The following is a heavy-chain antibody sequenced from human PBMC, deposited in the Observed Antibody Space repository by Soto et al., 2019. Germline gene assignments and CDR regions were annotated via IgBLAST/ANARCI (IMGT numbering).Heavy chain of an antibody. D-gene: IGHD2-2*01. J-gene: IGHJ4*02. CDR3: ARGASTWQYFDY. Sequence: SETLSLTCPVSGGSIRGYYWSWVRPPPGKGLEWIGYFHYTGSSNYNSSLKSRVTMSLDTSKNQFSLKLSSVSAADTAIYYCARGASTWQYFDYWGQGALVTVS. CDR1: GGSIRGYY. CDR2: FHYTGSS. V-gene: IGHV4-59*01.